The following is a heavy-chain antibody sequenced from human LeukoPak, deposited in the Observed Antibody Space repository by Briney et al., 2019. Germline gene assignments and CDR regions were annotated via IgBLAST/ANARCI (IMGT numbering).Heavy chain of an antibody. CDR3: AKKRGDYGGANWFDP. V-gene: IGHV3-30*18. D-gene: IGHD4-23*01. CDR1: GFAFNNYG. CDR2: ISYDGSNK. Sequence: PGGSLRLSCAASGFAFNNYGMHWVRQAPGKGLGWVAFISYDGSNKYNADSVQGRFTISRDNSKNTLYLQMNSLRAEDTAVYYCAKKRGDYGGANWFDPWGQGTLVTVSS. J-gene: IGHJ5*02.